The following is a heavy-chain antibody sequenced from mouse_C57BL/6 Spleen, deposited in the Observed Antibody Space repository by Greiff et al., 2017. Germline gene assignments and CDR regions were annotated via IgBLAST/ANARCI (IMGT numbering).Heavy chain of an antibody. J-gene: IGHJ3*01. V-gene: IGHV5-16*01. Sequence: EVQLVESEGGLVQPGSSMKLSCTASGFTFSDYYMAWVRQVPEKGLEWVANINYDGSSTYYLDSLKSRFIISRDNAKNILYLQMSSLKSEDTATYYCARVDSSGQGFAYWGQGTLVTVSA. CDR2: INYDGSST. CDR3: ARVDSSGQGFAY. CDR1: GFTFSDYY. D-gene: IGHD3-2*02.